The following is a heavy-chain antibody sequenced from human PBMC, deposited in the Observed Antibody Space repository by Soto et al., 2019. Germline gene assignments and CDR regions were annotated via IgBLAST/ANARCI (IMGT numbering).Heavy chain of an antibody. Sequence: QVQLQESGPGLVKPSQTLSLTCTVSGGSISSGGYYWSWIRQHPGKGLEWIGYIYYSGSTYYNPSLKSRVTISVDTSKNQFSLKLSSVTAADTAVYYCAREPYYYDNSCYYYYYYGMDVWGQGPTVTASS. CDR2: IYYSGST. D-gene: IGHD3-22*01. J-gene: IGHJ6*02. CDR1: GGSISSGGYY. V-gene: IGHV4-31*03. CDR3: AREPYYYDNSCYYYYYYGMDV.